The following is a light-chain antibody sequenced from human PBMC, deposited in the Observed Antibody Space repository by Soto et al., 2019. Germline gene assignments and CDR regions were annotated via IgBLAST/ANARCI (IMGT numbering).Light chain of an antibody. CDR3: QQSNTWPRP. CDR2: GAS. V-gene: IGKV3-15*01. Sequence: EILMTQSPATLSVSAGDRATLSCRASQRVSRNVAWYQQKPGQAPRLLISGASTRATGIPARFTASGSGTEFNLNITSLRSEDFAVYCCQQSNTWPRPFGQGTKVEI. CDR1: QRVSRN. J-gene: IGKJ1*01.